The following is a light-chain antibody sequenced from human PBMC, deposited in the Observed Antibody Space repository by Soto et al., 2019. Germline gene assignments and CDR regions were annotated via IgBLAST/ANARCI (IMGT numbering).Light chain of an antibody. Sequence: EIVLTQSPDTLSLSPGERATLSCRASQSVSSNYLAWYQQKPGQAPRLLIYGASSRATGIPDRFSGSGSGTDFTLTVSRLEPDDFAVYYCQQYGISPWTFGQGTKVEIK. V-gene: IGKV3-20*01. CDR2: GAS. CDR1: QSVSSNY. CDR3: QQYGISPWT. J-gene: IGKJ1*01.